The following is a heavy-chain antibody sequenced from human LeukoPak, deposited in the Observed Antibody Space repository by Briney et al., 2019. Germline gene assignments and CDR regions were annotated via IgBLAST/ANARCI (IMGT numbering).Heavy chain of an antibody. J-gene: IGHJ4*02. Sequence: ASVKVSCKASGYTFTNYALHWVRQAPGQRLEWMGWINTGNGNTKYSQKFQGRVTITRATSASTAYMELSSLRSEDTAVYYYARVGYSGYDSRPAFNYWGQGTLVTVSS. CDR1: GYTFTNYA. CDR2: INTGNGNT. D-gene: IGHD5-12*01. V-gene: IGHV1-3*04. CDR3: ARVGYSGYDSRPAFNY.